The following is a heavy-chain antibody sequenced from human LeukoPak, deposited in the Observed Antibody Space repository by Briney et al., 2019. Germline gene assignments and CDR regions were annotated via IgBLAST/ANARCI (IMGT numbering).Heavy chain of an antibody. Sequence: APVKVSCKASGYTFTSYGISWVRQAPGQGLEWMGWISAYNGNTNYAQKLQGRVTMTTDTSTSTAYMELRSLRSDDTAVYYCARQRGSDTAMLLAYWGQGTLVTVSS. CDR1: GYTFTSYG. CDR2: ISAYNGNT. CDR3: ARQRGSDTAMLLAY. D-gene: IGHD5-18*01. J-gene: IGHJ4*02. V-gene: IGHV1-18*01.